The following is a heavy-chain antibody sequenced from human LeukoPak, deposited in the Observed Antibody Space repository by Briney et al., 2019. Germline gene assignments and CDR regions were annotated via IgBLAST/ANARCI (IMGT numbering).Heavy chain of an antibody. CDR1: GFTFSDYY. D-gene: IGHD3-10*01. Sequence: GGSLRLSCSASGFTFSDYYMSWIRQAPGKGLEWVSYISSSGSTIYYADSVKGRFTISRDNTKNSLYLQMNSLRAEDTAVYYCARRGVLWFGEFYYGMDVWGQGTTVTVSS. V-gene: IGHV3-11*01. J-gene: IGHJ6*02. CDR2: ISSSGSTI. CDR3: ARRGVLWFGEFYYGMDV.